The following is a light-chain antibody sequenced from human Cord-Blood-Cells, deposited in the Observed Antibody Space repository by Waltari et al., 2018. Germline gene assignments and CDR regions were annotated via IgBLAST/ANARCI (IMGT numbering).Light chain of an antibody. Sequence: QSALTQPASVSGSPGQSITISCTGTSSAVGSYNLVSWYHQHPGQAPKLMIHEGSTRPSGVSKRFSGSKSGNTASLTISGLQAEDEADYYCCSYAGSSTFVFGTGTKVTVL. V-gene: IGLV2-23*03. J-gene: IGLJ1*01. CDR2: EGS. CDR1: SSAVGSYNL. CDR3: CSYAGSSTFV.